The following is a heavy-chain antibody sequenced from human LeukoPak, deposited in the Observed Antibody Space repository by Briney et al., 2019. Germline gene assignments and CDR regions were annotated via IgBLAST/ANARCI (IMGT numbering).Heavy chain of an antibody. CDR2: ISSSSNTI. J-gene: IGHJ6*02. Sequence: QPGGSLRLSCAASGFTFSSYSMNWVRQAPGKGLEWVSYISSSSNTIYYADSVKGRLTISRDNAKNSLYLQMNSLRDEDTAVYYCARTNYGGNLGRVGYYYYGMDVWGQGTTVTVSS. CDR3: ARTNYGGNLGRVGYYYYGMDV. D-gene: IGHD4-23*01. CDR1: GFTFSSYS. V-gene: IGHV3-48*02.